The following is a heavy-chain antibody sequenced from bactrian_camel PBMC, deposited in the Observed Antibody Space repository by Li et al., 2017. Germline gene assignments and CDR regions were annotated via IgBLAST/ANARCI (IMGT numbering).Heavy chain of an antibody. V-gene: IGHV3S53*01. CDR1: GYAFNS. CDR2: IEKDGKT. J-gene: IGHJ4*01. Sequence: HVQLVESGGGSVQAGGSLRLSCAASGYAFNSMGWFRQAPGKEREGVATIEKDGKTTYAESVRGRFTISRGNVPNTVHLQMNSLKPEDTAMYYCATDSSLILREGCTVSAEFLGSWGQGTQVTVS. D-gene: IGHD6*01. CDR3: ATDSSLILREGCTVSAEFLGS.